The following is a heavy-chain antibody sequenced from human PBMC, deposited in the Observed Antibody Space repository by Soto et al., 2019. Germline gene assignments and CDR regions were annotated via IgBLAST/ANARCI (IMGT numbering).Heavy chain of an antibody. CDR1: GASISIGGYF. CDR2: IYYNGST. D-gene: IGHD2-15*01. Sequence: PSETLSLTCTVSGASISIGGYFWSWIRQHPGKGLEWIGHIYYNGSTYYNPSLKSRVTISVDTSKNEFSLRLTSVTAADTAVYFCATDEYFGADIDFYYYAMDVWGQGTTVTVSS. J-gene: IGHJ6*02. CDR3: ATDEYFGADIDFYYYAMDV. V-gene: IGHV4-31*03.